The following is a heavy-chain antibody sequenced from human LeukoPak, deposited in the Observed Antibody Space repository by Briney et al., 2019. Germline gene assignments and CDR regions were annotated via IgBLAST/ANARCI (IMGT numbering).Heavy chain of an antibody. D-gene: IGHD3-3*02. V-gene: IGHV3-21*03. J-gene: IGHJ4*02. CDR3: TRDSSHFWSGYYTRGFDY. CDR1: GFIFSSYT. Sequence: GGSLRLSCAASGFIFSSYTMNWVRQAPGKGLEWVSSISSSSTYIYYADSVQGRFTISRDNAKNSLYLQMNSLRTEDTAVYYCTRDSSHFWSGYYTRGFDYWGQGTLVTVSS. CDR2: ISSSSTYI.